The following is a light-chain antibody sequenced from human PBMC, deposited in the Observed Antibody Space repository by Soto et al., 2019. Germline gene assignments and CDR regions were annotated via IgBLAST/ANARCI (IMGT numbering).Light chain of an antibody. Sequence: EIVLTQSPATLSVSPGERVTLSCRASLSSNNLAWYQQKSGQAPRLLIHGATTRAAGIPARFSGSGSGTEFTLTISSLQSEDFAVYYCQQYNNWPPMYTFGQGTKLEIE. CDR1: LSSNN. V-gene: IGKV3-15*01. CDR2: GAT. J-gene: IGKJ2*01. CDR3: QQYNNWPPMYT.